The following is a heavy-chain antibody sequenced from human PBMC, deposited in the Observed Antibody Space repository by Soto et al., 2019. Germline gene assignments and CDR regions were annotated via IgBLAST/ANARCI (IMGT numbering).Heavy chain of an antibody. D-gene: IGHD6-19*01. CDR2: FDPEDGET. CDR1: GYTRTELS. Sequence: QVQQVQSGAEVKKPGASVKVYCKVSGYTRTELSMHWVRQAPGKGLEWMGGFDPEDGETTYAQKFQGRDTMTEDTSTDPAYMVLSSLRSEDTAVYYCATDPYSSGWSYWGQGTLVTVSS. CDR3: ATDPYSSGWSY. J-gene: IGHJ4*02. V-gene: IGHV1-24*01.